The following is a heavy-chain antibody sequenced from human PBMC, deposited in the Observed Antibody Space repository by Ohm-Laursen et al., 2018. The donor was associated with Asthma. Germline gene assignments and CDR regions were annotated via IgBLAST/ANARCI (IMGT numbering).Heavy chain of an antibody. Sequence: SLRLSCAASGFTFSSYAMSWVRQAPGKGPEWVAHIKEDGSEESYLASVKGRFTISRDNAKNSLYLQMNSLRAEDTAVYYCARFGRDYRSHGMDVWGQGTTVTVSS. CDR3: ARFGRDYRSHGMDV. D-gene: IGHD4-11*01. J-gene: IGHJ6*02. CDR2: IKEDGSEE. V-gene: IGHV3-7*05. CDR1: GFTFSSYA.